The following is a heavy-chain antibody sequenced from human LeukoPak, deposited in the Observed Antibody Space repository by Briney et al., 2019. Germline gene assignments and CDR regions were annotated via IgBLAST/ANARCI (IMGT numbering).Heavy chain of an antibody. CDR2: IYYSRST. Sequence: SETLSLTCAVSGGSISSSSYYWGWIRQPPGKGLGWIGSIYYSRSTYYNPSLKRRVTISVDTSKHPFSLKLSSVTAADTAVYYCARQGTNYYYYYMDVWGKGTTVTVSS. V-gene: IGHV4-39*01. J-gene: IGHJ6*03. CDR1: GGSISSSSYY. CDR3: ARQGTNYYYYYMDV.